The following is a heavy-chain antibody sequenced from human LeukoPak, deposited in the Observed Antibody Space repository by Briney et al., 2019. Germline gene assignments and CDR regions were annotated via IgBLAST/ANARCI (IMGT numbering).Heavy chain of an antibody. J-gene: IGHJ4*02. CDR1: GFTFSSYA. Sequence: GGSLRLSCAASGFTFSSYAMSWVRQAPGKGLEWVSVISGSGVSTYYADSVKGRFTISRDNSTKTLYLQMNSLRAEDTAVYYCAKSIATHPHSSRYYFDYWGQGTLVTVS. CDR2: ISGSGVST. D-gene: IGHD6-13*01. V-gene: IGHV3-23*01. CDR3: AKSIATHPHSSRYYFDY.